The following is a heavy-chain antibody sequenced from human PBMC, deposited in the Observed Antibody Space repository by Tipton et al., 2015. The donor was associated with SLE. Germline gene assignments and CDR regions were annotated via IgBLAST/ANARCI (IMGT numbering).Heavy chain of an antibody. Sequence: TLSLTCTVSGDSISSSGHYWGWIRRPPGKGLEWIGSIYHSGNTYYNPSLKSRVTISVDTSKNQFSLKLRFVTAADTAVYYCARVGPGITGRGDVWGQGTTVTVSS. V-gene: IGHV4-39*07. CDR3: ARVGPGITGRGDV. D-gene: IGHD1-20*01. J-gene: IGHJ6*02. CDR2: IYHSGNT. CDR1: GDSISSSGHY.